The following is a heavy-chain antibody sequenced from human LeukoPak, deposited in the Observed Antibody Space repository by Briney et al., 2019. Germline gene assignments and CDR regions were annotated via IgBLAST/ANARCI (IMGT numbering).Heavy chain of an antibody. CDR2: IIPIFGTA. CDR3: ATGRWNSSSWGDY. J-gene: IGHJ4*02. CDR1: GGTFSSYA. Sequence: SVKVSCKASGGTFSSYAISWVRQAPGQGLEWMGGIIPIFGTANYAQKFQGRVTITADESTSAAYMELSSLRSEDTAVYYCATGRWNSSSWGDYWGQGTLVSVSS. V-gene: IGHV1-69*01. D-gene: IGHD6-13*01.